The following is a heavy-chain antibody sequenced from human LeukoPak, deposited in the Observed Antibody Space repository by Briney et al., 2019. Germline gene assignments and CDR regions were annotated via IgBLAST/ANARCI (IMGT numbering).Heavy chain of an antibody. Sequence: PGGSLRLSCAASGFTFSSYGMHWVRQAPGKGLEWVAVIPYDGSNKYYADSVKGRFTISRDNAKNSLYLQMNSLRAEDTALYYCARETYYYDSSGYFRYYFDYWGQGTLVTVSS. CDR3: ARETYYYDSSGYFRYYFDY. CDR2: IPYDGSNK. J-gene: IGHJ4*02. CDR1: GFTFSSYG. V-gene: IGHV3-30*03. D-gene: IGHD3-22*01.